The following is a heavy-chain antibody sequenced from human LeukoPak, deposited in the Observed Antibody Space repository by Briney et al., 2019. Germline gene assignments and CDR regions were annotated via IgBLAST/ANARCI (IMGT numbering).Heavy chain of an antibody. CDR1: GGSISSYY. CDR2: ISYSGST. J-gene: IGHJ4*02. Sequence: SETLSLTCTVSGGSISSYYWSWIRQPPGKGLEWIGYISYSGSTNYNPSLKSRVTMSLDTSKNQFSLNLSSATAADTAVYYCARGPSSSPWFDYWGQGTLVTVSS. D-gene: IGHD6-6*01. V-gene: IGHV4-59*12. CDR3: ARGPSSSPWFDY.